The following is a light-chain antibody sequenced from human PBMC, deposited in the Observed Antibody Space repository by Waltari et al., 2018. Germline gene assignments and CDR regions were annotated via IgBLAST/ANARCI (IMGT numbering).Light chain of an antibody. CDR1: RSDVGRFRL. CDR3: CSYTLTNTWL. CDR2: EDT. V-gene: IGLV2-23*01. J-gene: IGLJ3*02. Sequence: QSALTQPASVSGSPEQPITISCPGPRSDVGRFRLSSWYRQHPGEAPRVIIFEDTKRPSGVSNRFSGSKSGNTASLTISGLQAEDEADYYCCSYTLTNTWLFGGGTKLTVL.